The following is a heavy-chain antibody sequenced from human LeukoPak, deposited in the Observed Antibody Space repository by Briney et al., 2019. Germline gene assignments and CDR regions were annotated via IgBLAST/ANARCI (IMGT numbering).Heavy chain of an antibody. D-gene: IGHD5-18*01. CDR3: ARQGYSYGTDQFDY. CDR1: GYIFTSYW. CDR2: IYPGDSDT. Sequence: GESLKISCKGSGYIFTSYWIGWVRQKPGKGLEWMGIIYPGDSDTRYSPSFKGQVTISADKSISTAYLQWSSLKASDTAMYYCARQGYSYGTDQFDYWGQGTLVTVSS. J-gene: IGHJ4*02. V-gene: IGHV5-51*01.